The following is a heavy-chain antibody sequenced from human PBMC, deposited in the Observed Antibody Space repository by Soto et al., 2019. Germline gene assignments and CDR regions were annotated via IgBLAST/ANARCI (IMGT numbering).Heavy chain of an antibody. J-gene: IGHJ4*02. CDR1: GGSISSGDYY. D-gene: IGHD3-16*01. CDR2: IYYSGST. Sequence: PSETLSLTCTVSGGSISSGDYYWSWIRQPPGKGLEWIGYIYYSGSTYYSPSLKRRVTISVETTKNQFSLKLSSVTAADTAGDDCASASPVMAPIDYWGQGTRDTLS. V-gene: IGHV4-30-4*01. CDR3: ASASPVMAPIDY.